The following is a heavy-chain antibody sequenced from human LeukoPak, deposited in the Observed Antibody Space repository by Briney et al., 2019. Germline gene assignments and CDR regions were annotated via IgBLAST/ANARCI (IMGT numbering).Heavy chain of an antibody. Sequence: GGSLRVSCAASGFTFSTFWMHWVRQAPGKGLVWVAHINSDGTSTGYADSVKGRFTISRDTGKNTLYLQMNSLRAEDTAVCYCVRATSVRGVNSWFDPWGQGTLVTVSS. V-gene: IGHV3-74*01. CDR3: VRATSVRGVNSWFDP. CDR2: INSDGTST. D-gene: IGHD3-10*01. J-gene: IGHJ5*02. CDR1: GFTFSTFW.